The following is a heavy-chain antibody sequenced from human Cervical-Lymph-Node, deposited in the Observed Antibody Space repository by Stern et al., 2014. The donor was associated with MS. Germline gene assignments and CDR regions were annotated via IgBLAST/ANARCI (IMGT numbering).Heavy chain of an antibody. CDR1: GYTFTSYG. CDR2: ISSCNGNT. J-gene: IGHJ3*02. D-gene: IGHD2-15*01. Sequence: VQLLESVAKVKKPGASGKVSCKASGYTFTSYGLSWVRQAPGQGLEWMGLISSCNGNTNYAHKLLGRITVATDTSTSTTYMELMSLRAYDTAVYYCARGLLGSENAFDIWGQGTMVTVSS. CDR3: ARGLLGSENAFDI. V-gene: IGHV1-18*01.